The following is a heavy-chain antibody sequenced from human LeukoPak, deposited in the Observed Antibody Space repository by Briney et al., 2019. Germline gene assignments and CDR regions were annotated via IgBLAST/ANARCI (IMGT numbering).Heavy chain of an antibody. CDR2: ISGDESTT. V-gene: IGHV3-74*01. Sequence: PGGSLRLSCAASGFTLSNYWMHWVRQAPGKGLVWVSRISGDESTTTYADSVKGRFTISRDNAKNTLYLQMSSLRVEDTAVYYCARETWIQLWESPFFDYWGQGTLVTVSS. J-gene: IGHJ4*02. D-gene: IGHD5-18*01. CDR1: GFTLSNYW. CDR3: ARETWIQLWESPFFDY.